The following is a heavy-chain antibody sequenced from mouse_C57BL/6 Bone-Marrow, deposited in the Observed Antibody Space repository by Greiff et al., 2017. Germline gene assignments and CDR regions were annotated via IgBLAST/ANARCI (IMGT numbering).Heavy chain of an antibody. J-gene: IGHJ4*01. CDR1: GFTFSSYA. CDR2: ISDGGSYT. Sequence: EVKLVESGGGLVKPGGSLKLSCAASGFTFSSYAMSWVRQTPEKRLEWVATISDGGSYTYYPDNVKGRFTISRDNAKNNLYLQMSHLKSEDTAMYYCARGRDHYYGSSFAMDYWGQGTSVTVYS. V-gene: IGHV5-4*03. CDR3: ARGRDHYYGSSFAMDY. D-gene: IGHD1-1*01.